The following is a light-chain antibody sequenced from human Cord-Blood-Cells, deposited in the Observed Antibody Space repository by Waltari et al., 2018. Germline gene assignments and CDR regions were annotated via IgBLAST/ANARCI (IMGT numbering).Light chain of an antibody. CDR3: QSYDSSLSGSV. CDR1: SSHIGAGYD. CDR2: GNS. Sequence: SVLTQPPSVSGAPGQRVTISCTGSSSHIGAGYDVHWYQQLPGPAPKLLIYGNSHRPSGVPDRFSGSKSGTSASLAITGLQAEDEADYYCQSYDSSLSGSVFGGGTKLTVL. J-gene: IGLJ2*01. V-gene: IGLV1-40*01.